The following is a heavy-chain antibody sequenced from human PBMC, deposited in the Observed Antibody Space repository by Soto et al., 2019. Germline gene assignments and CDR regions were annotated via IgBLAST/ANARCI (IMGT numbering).Heavy chain of an antibody. Sequence: QVQLVQSGAEVKKPGSSVKVSCKASGDTFSSYAINWVRQAPGQGLEWMGGIIPMFGTANYAQKFKGRVTMTQGESTSTVYMELSSLRSEDTAVYYCARVVPAHYYDSSGYYSPLDYWGQGTLVTVSS. CDR2: IIPMFGTA. J-gene: IGHJ4*02. CDR1: GDTFSSYA. CDR3: ARVVPAHYYDSSGYYSPLDY. V-gene: IGHV1-69*01. D-gene: IGHD3-22*01.